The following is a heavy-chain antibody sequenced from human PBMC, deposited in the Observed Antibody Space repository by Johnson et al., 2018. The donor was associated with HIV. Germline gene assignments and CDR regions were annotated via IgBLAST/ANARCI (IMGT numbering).Heavy chain of an antibody. CDR3: ARDSWDDAFDI. CDR1: GFTFSSYG. CDR2: INWNGGST. Sequence: EVQLVESGGGVVQPGKSLRLSCAASGFTFSSYGLHWVRQAPGKGLEWVTGINWNGGSTGYADSVKGRFTMSRDNAKNSLYLYMNGLRAEDTALYYCARDSWDDAFDIWGQGTMVTVSS. J-gene: IGHJ3*02. V-gene: IGHV3-20*04. D-gene: IGHD1-26*01.